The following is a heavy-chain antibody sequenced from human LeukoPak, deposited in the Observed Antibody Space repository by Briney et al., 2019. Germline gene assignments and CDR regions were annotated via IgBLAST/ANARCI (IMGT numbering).Heavy chain of an antibody. J-gene: IGHJ6*03. D-gene: IGHD3-3*01. CDR3: ARLKSDFWSDYLGDSSPHYYMDV. CDR1: GYSFTSYW. CDR2: IYPGDSDT. V-gene: IGHV5-51*01. Sequence: GESLKISCKGSGYSFTSYWIGWVRQMPGKGLEWMGIIYPGDSDTRYSPSFQGQVTISADKSISTAYLQWRSLKASDTAMYYCARLKSDFWSDYLGDSSPHYYMDVWGKGTTVTVSS.